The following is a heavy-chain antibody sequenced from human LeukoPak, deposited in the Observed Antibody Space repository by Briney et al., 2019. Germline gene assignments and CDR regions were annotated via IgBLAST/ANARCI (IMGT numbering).Heavy chain of an antibody. CDR1: GFTFTNDW. CDR3: TTAITMTLGAFDI. J-gene: IGHJ3*02. V-gene: IGHV3-15*01. D-gene: IGHD3-22*01. Sequence: PGGSLRLSCAASGFTFTNDWMSWVRQAPGKGLEWVGRIKSKTDGGTTDYAAPVKGRFTFSRDDSKNTLYLQMNSLKTDDTAVYYCTTAITMTLGAFDIWGNGTMVTVSS. CDR2: IKSKTDGGTT.